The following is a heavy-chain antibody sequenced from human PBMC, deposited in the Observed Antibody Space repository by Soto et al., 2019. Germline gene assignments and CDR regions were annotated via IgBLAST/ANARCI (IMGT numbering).Heavy chain of an antibody. CDR1: GFTFDDYG. CDR3: ARGDCSSTSCYPSN. CDR2: INWNGGST. Sequence: GGSLRLSCAASGFTFDDYGMSWVRQAPGKGLEWVSGINWNGGSTGYADSVKGRFTISRDNAKNSLYLQMNSLRAEDTALYHCARGDCSSTSCYPSNWGQGTLVTAPQ. J-gene: IGHJ4*02. V-gene: IGHV3-20*01. D-gene: IGHD2-2*01.